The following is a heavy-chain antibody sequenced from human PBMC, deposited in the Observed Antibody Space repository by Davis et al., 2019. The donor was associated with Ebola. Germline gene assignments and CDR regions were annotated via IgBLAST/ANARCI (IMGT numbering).Heavy chain of an antibody. D-gene: IGHD6-13*01. CDR1: GFTFNQYA. CDR3: AKVKYYSTWRGGFDY. Sequence: GESLKISCAASGFTFNQYAMTWVRQAPGKGLEWVSSISSSSSYIYYADSVKGRFTISRDNAKNSLYLQMNSLRAEDTALYYCAKVKYYSTWRGGFDYWGQGTPVTVSS. J-gene: IGHJ4*02. V-gene: IGHV3-21*04. CDR2: ISSSSSYI.